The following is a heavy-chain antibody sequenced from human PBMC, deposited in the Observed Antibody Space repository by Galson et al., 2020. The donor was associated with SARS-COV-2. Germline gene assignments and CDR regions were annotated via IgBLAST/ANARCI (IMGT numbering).Heavy chain of an antibody. CDR2: IYTSGST. J-gene: IGHJ3*02. D-gene: IGHD3-22*01. CDR3: ARDPGYYDSSGYYPDGAFDI. CDR1: GGSISSYY. V-gene: IGHV4-4*07. Sequence: SETLSLTCTVSGGSISSYYWSWIRQPAGKGLEWIGRIYTSGSTNYNPSLKSRVTMSVDTSKNQFSLKLSSVTAADTAVYYCARDPGYYDSSGYYPDGAFDIWGQGTMVTVSS.